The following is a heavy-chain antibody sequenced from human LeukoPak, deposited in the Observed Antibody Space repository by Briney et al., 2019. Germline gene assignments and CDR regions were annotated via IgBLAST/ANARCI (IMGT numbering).Heavy chain of an antibody. CDR3: ATDDARVGANLLQH. CDR1: EYTLTELS. J-gene: IGHJ1*01. CDR2: FDPEDGET. Sequence: GASVKVSCEVSEYTLTELSMHWVRQAPGKGLEWMGGFDPEDGETIYAQKFQGRVTMTEDTSTDTAYMELSSLRSEDTAVYYCATDDARVGANLLQHWGQGTLVTVSS. V-gene: IGHV1-24*01. D-gene: IGHD1-26*01.